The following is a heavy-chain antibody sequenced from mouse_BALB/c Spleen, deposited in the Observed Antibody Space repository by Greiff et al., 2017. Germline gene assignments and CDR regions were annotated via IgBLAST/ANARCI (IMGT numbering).Heavy chain of an antibody. D-gene: IGHD1-1*01. CDR2: ISSGGSYT. CDR3: ARDRGTVVAPYFDY. Sequence: EVHLVESGGGLVKPGGSLKLSCAASGFTFSSYAMSWVRQSPEKRLEWVAEISSGGSYTYYPDTVTGRFTISRDNAKNTLYLEMSSLRSEDTAMYYCARDRGTVVAPYFDYWGQGTTLTGSS. V-gene: IGHV5-9-4*01. CDR1: GFTFSSYA. J-gene: IGHJ2*01.